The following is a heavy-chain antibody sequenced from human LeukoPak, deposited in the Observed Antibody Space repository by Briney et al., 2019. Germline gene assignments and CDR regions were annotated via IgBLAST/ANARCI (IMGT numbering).Heavy chain of an antibody. CDR1: GGSISSYY. J-gene: IGHJ4*02. D-gene: IGHD5-12*01. CDR2: ICYSGST. Sequence: PSETLSLTCTVSGGSISSYYWSWIRQPPGKGLEYIGFICYSGSTKYNPSLKSRVTISVDTSKNQFSLKLSPVTAADTAIYYCARRSDSGYDFDYWGQGTLVTVSS. V-gene: IGHV4-59*01. CDR3: ARRSDSGYDFDY.